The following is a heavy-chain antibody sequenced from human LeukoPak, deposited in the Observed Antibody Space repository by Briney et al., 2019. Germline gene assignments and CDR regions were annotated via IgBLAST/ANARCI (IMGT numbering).Heavy chain of an antibody. CDR3: ARLGELTFFDY. D-gene: IGHD3-16*01. V-gene: IGHV3-53*01. J-gene: IGHJ4*02. CDR2: IYSGGST. Sequence: QPGGSLRLSCAASGFTVSSNYMSLVRQAPGKGLEWVSVIYSGGSTYYADSVKGRFTISRDNSKNTLYLQMNSLRAEDTAVYYCARLGELTFFDYWGQGTLVTVSS. CDR1: GFTVSSNY.